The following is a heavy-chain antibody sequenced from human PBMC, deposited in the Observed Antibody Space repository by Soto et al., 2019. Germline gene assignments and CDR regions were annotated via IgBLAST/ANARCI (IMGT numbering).Heavy chain of an antibody. J-gene: IGHJ4*02. Sequence: ASVKVSFKASGYTFTGYYMHWVRQAPGQGLEWMGWINPNSGGTNYAQKFQGRVTMTRDTSISTAYMELSRLRSDDTAVYYCERVGLEMATVDYWGQGTLVTSPQ. CDR1: GYTFTGYY. D-gene: IGHD5-12*01. V-gene: IGHV1-2*02. CDR2: INPNSGGT. CDR3: ERVGLEMATVDY.